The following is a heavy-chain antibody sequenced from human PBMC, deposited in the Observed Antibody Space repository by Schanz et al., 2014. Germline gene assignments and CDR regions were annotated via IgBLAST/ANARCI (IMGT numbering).Heavy chain of an antibody. D-gene: IGHD6-19*01. CDR2: IGTSGGT. CDR3: AASSGWHPSTDY. Sequence: EVQLVESGGGLVKPGGSLRLSCAASGFNFSSYSLNWVRQAPGKGLEWVSTIGTSGGTNYAESVKGRFTISRDNSKNTLYLQMNSLRGEDTAVYYCAASSGWHPSTDYWGQGTLVTVSS. CDR1: GFNFSSYS. J-gene: IGHJ4*02. V-gene: IGHV3-21*04.